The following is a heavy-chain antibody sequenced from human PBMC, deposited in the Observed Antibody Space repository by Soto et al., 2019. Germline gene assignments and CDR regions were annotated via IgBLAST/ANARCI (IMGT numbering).Heavy chain of an antibody. J-gene: IGHJ6*02. CDR2: VYYSGST. Sequence: SDTLSLTYNVSRGSISSYYWSWIRQPPGKGLEWIGYVYYSGSTKYNPSLESRVTISIDTSKNQFSLKLTSVTAADSVVYYCTRGSHYWSDLGGLDTWGQGTTVTVSS. CDR3: TRGSHYWSDLGGLDT. D-gene: IGHD3-3*02. CDR1: RGSISSYY. V-gene: IGHV4-59*07.